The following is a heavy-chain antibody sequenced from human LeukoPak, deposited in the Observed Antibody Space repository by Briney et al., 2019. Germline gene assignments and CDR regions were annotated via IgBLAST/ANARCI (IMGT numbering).Heavy chain of an antibody. J-gene: IGHJ4*02. CDR3: ARARYSSSWFSRPFDY. Sequence: SETLSLTCAVYGGSFSGYYWSWIRQPPGKGLEWIGEINHSGSTNYNPSLKSRVTISVDTSKNQFPLKLSSVTAADTAVYYCARARYSSSWFSRPFDYWGQGTLVTVSS. V-gene: IGHV4-34*01. CDR1: GGSFSGYY. D-gene: IGHD6-13*01. CDR2: INHSGST.